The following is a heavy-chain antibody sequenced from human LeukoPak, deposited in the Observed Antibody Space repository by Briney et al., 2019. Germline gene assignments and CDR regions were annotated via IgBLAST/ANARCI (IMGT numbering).Heavy chain of an antibody. J-gene: IGHJ2*01. CDR1: GFTVSNNY. V-gene: IGHV3-21*01. Sequence: PGGSLRLSCAASGFTVSNNYMSWVRQAPGKGLEWVSSISTGSSSIYYADSVKGRFTISRDNAKNSLSLQMNSLRAEDTAVYYCARAPPYCGGDCSDWYFDLWGRGTLVTVSS. CDR3: ARAPPYCGGDCSDWYFDL. CDR2: ISTGSSSI. D-gene: IGHD2-21*02.